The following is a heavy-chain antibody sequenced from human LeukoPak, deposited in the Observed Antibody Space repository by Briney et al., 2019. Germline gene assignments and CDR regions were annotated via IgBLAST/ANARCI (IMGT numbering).Heavy chain of an antibody. CDR1: GYGFTNYY. Sequence: EASVKVSCKASGYGFTNYYIHWVRQAPGQGLEWMGWINPNSGGTNYAPKFQARVTMTRDTSISTANMELSRLKSDDTAVYFCARDPFPYYYDSSGYWEPVDYWGQGTLVTVSS. J-gene: IGHJ4*02. CDR2: INPNSGGT. CDR3: ARDPFPYYYDSSGYWEPVDY. D-gene: IGHD3-22*01. V-gene: IGHV1-2*02.